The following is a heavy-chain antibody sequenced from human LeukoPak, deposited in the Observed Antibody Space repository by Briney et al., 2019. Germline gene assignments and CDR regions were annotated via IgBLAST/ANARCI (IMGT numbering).Heavy chain of an antibody. CDR1: GDRVSTNNAA. CDR3: AREKVVIAATHYYGMDV. J-gene: IGHJ6*02. Sequence: SRTLSLTCAISGDRVSTNNAAWSWIRQSPSRGLEWLRRTYYRSKWYTYYAASVKSRIIFNPDTSKNQFSLQLNSVTPGDTAVYYCAREKVVIAATHYYGMDVWGQRTTVTVSS. V-gene: IGHV6-1*01. CDR2: TYYRSKWYT. D-gene: IGHD2-15*01.